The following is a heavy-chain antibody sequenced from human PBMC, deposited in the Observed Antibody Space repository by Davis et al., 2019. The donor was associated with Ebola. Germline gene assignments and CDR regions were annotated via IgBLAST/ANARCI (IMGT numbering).Heavy chain of an antibody. CDR3: ARHVSGFLSSRGDYFDY. D-gene: IGHD6-13*01. CDR2: IYYSGST. CDR1: GGSISSYY. Sequence: MPSETLSLTCTVSGGSISSYYWSWIRQPPGKGLEWIGYIYYSGSTNYNPSLKSRVTISVDTSKNQFSLKLSSVTAADTAVYYCARHVSGFLSSRGDYFDYWGQGTLVTVSS. J-gene: IGHJ4*02. V-gene: IGHV4-59*08.